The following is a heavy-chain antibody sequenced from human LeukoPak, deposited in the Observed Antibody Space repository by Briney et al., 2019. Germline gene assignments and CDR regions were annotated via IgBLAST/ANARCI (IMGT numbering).Heavy chain of an antibody. Sequence: GGSLRLSCAASGFTFSSYAMHWVRQAPGKGLEWVAVISYDGSNKYYADSVKGRFTISRDNSKNTLYLQMNSLRAEDTAVYYCAREHRFWGQGTLVTVSS. CDR2: ISYDGSNK. V-gene: IGHV3-30-3*01. CDR1: GFTFSSYA. J-gene: IGHJ4*02. CDR3: AREHRF.